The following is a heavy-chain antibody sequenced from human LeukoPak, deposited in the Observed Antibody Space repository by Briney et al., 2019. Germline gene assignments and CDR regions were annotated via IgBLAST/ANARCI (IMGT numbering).Heavy chain of an antibody. D-gene: IGHD3-9*01. CDR2: VSGSGGGT. CDR3: AGGTGFIIKD. J-gene: IGHJ4*02. Sequence: GGSLRLSCAASGFTFRSYAMSRVRQAPGKGLEWVSGVSGSGGGTYYADSVKGRFTISRDNAKNSLYLQMNNLRVEDTAMYYCAGGTGFIIKDWGQGTLVTVSS. V-gene: IGHV3-23*01. CDR1: GFTFRSYA.